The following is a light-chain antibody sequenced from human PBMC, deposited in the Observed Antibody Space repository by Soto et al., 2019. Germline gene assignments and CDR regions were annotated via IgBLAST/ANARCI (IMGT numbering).Light chain of an antibody. CDR3: QTWGTGIGV. Sequence: QLVLTQSPSASASLGASAKLTCTLSSGHSSYAIAWHQQQPEKGPRYLMKLNTDGSHSKGDGIPDRFSGSTSGAECYLTISSLQSEDEADYYCQTWGTGIGVFGGGTKLTVL. J-gene: IGLJ2*01. CDR2: LNTDGSH. V-gene: IGLV4-69*01. CDR1: SGHSSYA.